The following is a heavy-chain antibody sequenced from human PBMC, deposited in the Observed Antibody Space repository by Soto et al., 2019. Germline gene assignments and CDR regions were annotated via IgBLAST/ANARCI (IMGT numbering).Heavy chain of an antibody. Sequence: EVQLVESGGGLVQPGGSLRLSCAASGFSFNTYWMTWVRQAPGKGLEWVANIKQDGSETYSVDSAKGRFTISRDNAKDSLYLQMHSLRAEDTAIYYCARHFNTRFDYWGQGALVTVSS. D-gene: IGHD3-3*02. J-gene: IGHJ4*02. CDR1: GFSFNTYW. V-gene: IGHV3-7*05. CDR2: IKQDGSET. CDR3: ARHFNTRFDY.